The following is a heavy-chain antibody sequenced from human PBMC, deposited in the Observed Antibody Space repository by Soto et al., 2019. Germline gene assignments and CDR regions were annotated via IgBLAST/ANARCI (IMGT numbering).Heavy chain of an antibody. Sequence: VQLVQSGAEVKQPGASVKVSCKASGYTFTRYDINWVRQATGQGLEWMGWMDSNSGNTGYAQKFEGRLTMTRHTPLSTCYLALSSLRSEDTAMLYCARGGLVSWVSGGQGTLVTVP. J-gene: IGHJ4*02. D-gene: IGHD3-9*01. CDR3: ARGGLVSWVS. V-gene: IGHV1-8*01. CDR1: GYTFTRYD. CDR2: MDSNSGNT.